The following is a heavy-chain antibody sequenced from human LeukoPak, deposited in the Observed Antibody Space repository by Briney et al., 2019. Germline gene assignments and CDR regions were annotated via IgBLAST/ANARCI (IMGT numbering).Heavy chain of an antibody. CDR2: IHYTGST. CDR1: GGSISSYY. D-gene: IGHD3-10*01. V-gene: IGHV4-59*01. J-gene: IGHJ5*02. Sequence: PSEILSLTCTVSGGSISSYYWSWIRQSPGKGLECIGYIHYTGSTNYNPSLKSRVTISVETSKNQFSLKLKSVTAADTAAYYCARGGYYGSGNDFRFDPWGQGTLVTVSS. CDR3: ARGGYYGSGNDFRFDP.